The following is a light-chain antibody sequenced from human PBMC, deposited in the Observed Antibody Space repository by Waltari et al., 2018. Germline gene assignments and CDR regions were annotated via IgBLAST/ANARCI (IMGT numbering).Light chain of an antibody. CDR2: GAS. CDR1: RSITNNY. CDR3: QQYDRSPWT. J-gene: IGKJ1*01. V-gene: IGKV3-20*01. Sequence: EIVLTQSPGTLSLSPGERATLSCRASRSITNNYLAWYQQKPGQAPRLLIYGASSRATGIPDRFSGIGSGTDFTLTISRLEPEDGAVYYCQQYDRSPWTFGQGTKVEFK.